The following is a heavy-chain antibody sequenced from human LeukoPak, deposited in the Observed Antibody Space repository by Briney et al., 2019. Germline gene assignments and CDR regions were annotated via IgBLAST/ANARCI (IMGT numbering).Heavy chain of an antibody. CDR2: ISGSAVTT. CDR3: AKDSSNKYAMDY. D-gene: IGHD1/OR15-1a*01. V-gene: IGHV3-23*01. Sequence: GGSLILSCTASGFTFSNYALNWVRQAPGKGLEWVSTISGSAVTTNYADSVKGRFTISRDNSKNTLYLQMNSLRVEDTALYYCAKDSSNKYAMDYWGQGTLVTVSS. CDR1: GFTFSNYA. J-gene: IGHJ4*02.